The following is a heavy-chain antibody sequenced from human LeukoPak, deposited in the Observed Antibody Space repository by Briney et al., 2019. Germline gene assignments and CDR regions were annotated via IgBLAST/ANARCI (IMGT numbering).Heavy chain of an antibody. CDR1: GSSISSSNW. J-gene: IGHJ4*02. CDR2: IYLSGST. D-gene: IGHD6-13*01. CDR3: ARDVDWYSSSWYGN. V-gene: IGHV4-4*02. Sequence: SETLSLTCAVSGSSISSSNWWSWVRQPPGKGLEWIGEIYLSGSTNYNPSLKSRVTISVDKSKNQFSLKLSSVTAADTAVYYCARDVDWYSSSWYGNWGQGTLVTVSS.